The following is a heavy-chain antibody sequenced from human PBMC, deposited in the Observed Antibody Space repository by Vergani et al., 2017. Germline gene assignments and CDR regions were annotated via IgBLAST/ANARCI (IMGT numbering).Heavy chain of an antibody. CDR3: ARAGYHNKGAAFDI. V-gene: IGHV4-61*02. CDR1: GGSINSHNYY. Sequence: QVQLQESGPGLVKPSQTLSLTCTVSGGSINSHNYYWSWIRQPAGKGLEWIGRIHTSGSTNYNPSLKSRVTMSEDTSKNQFSLNLTSVTAADTAVYFCARAGYHNKGAAFDIWGQGTMVTVSS. J-gene: IGHJ3*02. CDR2: IHTSGST. D-gene: IGHD1-26*01.